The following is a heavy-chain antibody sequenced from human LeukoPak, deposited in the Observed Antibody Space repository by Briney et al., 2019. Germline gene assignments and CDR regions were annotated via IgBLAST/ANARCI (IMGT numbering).Heavy chain of an antibody. CDR3: AKDPSSSWYNWFDP. D-gene: IGHD6-13*01. Sequence: SGGPLRLSCAASGFTFSSYGMHWVRQAPGKGLEWVAFIRYDGSNKYYADSVKGRFTISRDNSKNTLYLQMNSLRAEDTAVYYCAKDPSSSWYNWFDPWGQGTLVTVSS. J-gene: IGHJ5*02. CDR2: IRYDGSNK. CDR1: GFTFSSYG. V-gene: IGHV3-30*02.